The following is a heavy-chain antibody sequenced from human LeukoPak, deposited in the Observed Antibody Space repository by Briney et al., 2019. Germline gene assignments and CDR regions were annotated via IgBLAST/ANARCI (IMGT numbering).Heavy chain of an antibody. J-gene: IGHJ4*02. CDR2: ISSSSSTI. Sequence: GGSLRLSCAVSGFTFKNYAMSWVRQAPGKGLEWVSYISSSSSTIYYADSVKGRFTISRDNAKNSLYLQMNSLRDEDTAVYYCASHHYYGSGSYPKTDYWGQGTLVTVSS. D-gene: IGHD3-10*01. V-gene: IGHV3-48*02. CDR1: GFTFKNYA. CDR3: ASHHYYGSGSYPKTDY.